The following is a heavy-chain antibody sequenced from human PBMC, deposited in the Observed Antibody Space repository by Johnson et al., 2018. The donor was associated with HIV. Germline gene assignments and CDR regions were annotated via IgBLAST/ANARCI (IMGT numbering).Heavy chain of an antibody. Sequence: QVQLVESGGGLVQPGGSLRFSCAVSGFTFSYYGMHWVRQVPGKGLEWVAVISNDGSFQYYTDSVKGRFTISRDNSKNTVFLQMNSLRSDDTAVYFCARDQAYRSSWAFSFDIWGQGTMVIVSS. CDR1: GFTFSYYG. CDR2: ISNDGSFQ. CDR3: ARDQAYRSSWAFSFDI. J-gene: IGHJ3*02. V-gene: IGHV3-30*03. D-gene: IGHD6-13*01.